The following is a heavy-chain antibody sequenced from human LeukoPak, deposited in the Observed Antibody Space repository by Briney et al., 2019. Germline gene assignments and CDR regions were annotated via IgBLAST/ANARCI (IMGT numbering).Heavy chain of an antibody. V-gene: IGHV3-48*02. Sequence: GGSLRLSCAASGFSFSTYSMNWVRQALGKGLEWISFIIISSSTIYYADSVKGRFTISRDNAKNSLYLQMNSLRDEDTAVYYCAREGLSPGGERAYYFDYWGQGTLVTVSS. CDR3: AREGLSPGGERAYYFDY. CDR2: IIISSSTI. CDR1: GFSFSTYS. D-gene: IGHD2-21*01. J-gene: IGHJ4*02.